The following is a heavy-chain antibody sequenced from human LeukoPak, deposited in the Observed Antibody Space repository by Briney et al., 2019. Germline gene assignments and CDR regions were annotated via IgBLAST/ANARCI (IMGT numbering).Heavy chain of an antibody. CDR1: GYTFTVYY. Sequence: ASVKVSCKASGYTFTVYYIHWVRQAPGQRLEWMGWINPNSGGTNYAQKFQGRVTMTRDTSTSTAYMELRSLRSDDTAVYYCARYGVVIDYWGQGTLVTVSS. D-gene: IGHD2-2*01. CDR3: ARYGVVIDY. CDR2: INPNSGGT. V-gene: IGHV1-2*02. J-gene: IGHJ4*02.